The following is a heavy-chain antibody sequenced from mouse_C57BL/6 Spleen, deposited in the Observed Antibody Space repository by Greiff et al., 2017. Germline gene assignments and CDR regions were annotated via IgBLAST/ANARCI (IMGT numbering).Heavy chain of an antibody. CDR3: ARSDSSGYPLLAY. CDR2: INPSNGGT. D-gene: IGHD3-2*02. J-gene: IGHJ3*01. CDR1: GYTFTSYW. V-gene: IGHV1-53*01. Sequence: VQLQQPGTELVKPGASVKLSCKASGYTFTSYWMHWVKQRPGQGLEWIGNINPSNGGTNYNEKFKSKATLTVDKSSSTAYMQLSSLTSEDSAVYYCARSDSSGYPLLAYWGQGTLVTVSA.